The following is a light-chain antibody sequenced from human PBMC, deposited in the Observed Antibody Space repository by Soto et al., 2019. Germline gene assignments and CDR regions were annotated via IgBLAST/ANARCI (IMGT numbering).Light chain of an antibody. CDR2: GAS. CDR1: QSVGSN. J-gene: IGKJ1*01. Sequence: EIVMTQSPATLSVSPGERVTLSCRASQSVGSNLAWYQQKPGQAHRLLIYGASTRATGVPVRFSGSGSGTDFTLTISSLQSEDFAVYYCQQFSDWPPWTFGQGTKVEIK. V-gene: IGKV3-15*01. CDR3: QQFSDWPPWT.